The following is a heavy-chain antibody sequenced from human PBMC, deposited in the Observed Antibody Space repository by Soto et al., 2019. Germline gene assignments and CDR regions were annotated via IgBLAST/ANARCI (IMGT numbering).Heavy chain of an antibody. CDR3: ARGRYGDY. Sequence: QVHLVQSGAEVKKPGASVKVSCKGSGYGFTTYGITWVRQAPGQGLEWMAWISAHNGNTNYAQKLQGRVTVTRDTCTSKAYMELRSLRSDDTAVYYCARGRYGDYWGQGALVTVSS. CDR1: GYGFTTYG. J-gene: IGHJ4*02. D-gene: IGHD1-1*01. V-gene: IGHV1-18*01. CDR2: ISAHNGNT.